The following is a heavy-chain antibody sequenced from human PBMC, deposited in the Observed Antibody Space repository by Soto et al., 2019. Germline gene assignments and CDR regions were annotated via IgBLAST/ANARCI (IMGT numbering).Heavy chain of an antibody. CDR2: VSAYSGNT. CDR1: GYTFTSNG. CDR3: ARDVDYRFDS. V-gene: IGHV1-18*01. J-gene: IGHJ4*02. D-gene: IGHD4-17*01. Sequence: QVHLVQSGAEVKEPGASVKVSCKASGYTFTSNGITWVRQAPGQGLEWMGWVSAYSGNTNYAQKIQGRVTMTTDTSTNTAYMELGSLRSDDTAVYFCARDVDYRFDSWGQGTLVTVSS.